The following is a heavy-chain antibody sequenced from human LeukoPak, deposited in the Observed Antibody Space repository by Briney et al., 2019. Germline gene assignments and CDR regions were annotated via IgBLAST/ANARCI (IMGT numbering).Heavy chain of an antibody. Sequence: PGGSLRLSCAASGFTFSSYAMSWVRQAPGKGLEWVSAISGSGGSTYYADSVKGRFTISRDNSKNTLYLQMNSLRAEDTAVYYCAEDGLGATLDGMDVWGQGTTVTVSS. J-gene: IGHJ6*02. D-gene: IGHD1-26*01. CDR2: ISGSGGST. V-gene: IGHV3-23*01. CDR1: GFTFSSYA. CDR3: AEDGLGATLDGMDV.